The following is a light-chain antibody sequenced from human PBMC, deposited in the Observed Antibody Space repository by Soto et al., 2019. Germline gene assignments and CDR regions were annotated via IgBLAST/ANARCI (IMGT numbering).Light chain of an antibody. CDR2: GAS. J-gene: IGKJ4*01. CDR1: QSITNS. V-gene: IGKV3-20*01. Sequence: ESVLTQSTATLSLSPGDRATLSCRASQSITNSLAWYRHQPGQPPRLLIYGASSRATGIPDRFSGSGSGTDFTLTISRLEPEDFAVYYCQQYGSSPPFTFGGGTKVDNK. CDR3: QQYGSSPPFT.